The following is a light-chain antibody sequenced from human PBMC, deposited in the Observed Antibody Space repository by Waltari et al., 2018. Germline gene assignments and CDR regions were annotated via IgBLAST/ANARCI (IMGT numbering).Light chain of an antibody. CDR2: QDT. CDR1: NLWDKY. CDR3: QAWDSSTAFYV. J-gene: IGLJ1*01. Sequence: SYELSQPPSVSVSPGQTASITCSGDNLWDKYACWYQQRPGQSPVLVIYQDTKRPSGIPERFSGSNSGNTATLTISGTQAMDEADYFCQAWDSSTAFYVFGPGTKVTVL. V-gene: IGLV3-1*01.